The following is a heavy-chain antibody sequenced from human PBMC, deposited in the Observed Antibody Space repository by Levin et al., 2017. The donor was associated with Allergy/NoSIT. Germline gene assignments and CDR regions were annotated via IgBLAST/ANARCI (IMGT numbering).Heavy chain of an antibody. CDR1: GGSINNYH. J-gene: IGHJ6*01. CDR3: ARDRVVASSGTYYDYGIAV. D-gene: IGHD2-15*01. CDR2: IYYSGST. V-gene: IGHV4-59*01. Sequence: SETLSLTCIVSGGSINNYHWSWIRQPPGKGLEWIGYIYYSGSTNYNPSLKSRVTMSVDTSKNQFSLTLNSVTAADTAVYYCARDRVVASSGTYYDYGIAVWGQGTTVTVSS.